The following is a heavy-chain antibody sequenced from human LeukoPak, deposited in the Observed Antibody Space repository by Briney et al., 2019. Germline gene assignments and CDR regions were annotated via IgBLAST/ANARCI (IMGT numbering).Heavy chain of an antibody. CDR1: GFTFSSYA. CDR3: AREARRYFDWLSYARNTNLDY. Sequence: GGSLRLSCAASGFTFSSYAMHWVRQAPGKGLEWVAVISYDGSNKYYADSVKGRFTISRDNSKNTLYLQMNSLRAEDTAVYYCAREARRYFDWLSYARNTNLDYWGQGTLVTVSS. D-gene: IGHD3-9*01. J-gene: IGHJ4*02. V-gene: IGHV3-30-3*01. CDR2: ISYDGSNK.